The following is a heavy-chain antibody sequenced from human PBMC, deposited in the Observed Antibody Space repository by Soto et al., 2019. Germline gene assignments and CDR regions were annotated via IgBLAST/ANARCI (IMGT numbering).Heavy chain of an antibody. D-gene: IGHD4-4*01. CDR2: ISYDGSNK. Sequence: GGSLRLSCAASGFTFSSYAMHWVRQAPGKGLEWVAVISYDGSNKYYADSVKGRFTISRDNSKNTLYLQMNSLRAEDTARDYCASEVYSNYYYCYYGMDAWGQGTTVTVSS. J-gene: IGHJ6*02. CDR3: ASEVYSNYYYCYYGMDA. V-gene: IGHV3-30*04. CDR1: GFTFSSYA.